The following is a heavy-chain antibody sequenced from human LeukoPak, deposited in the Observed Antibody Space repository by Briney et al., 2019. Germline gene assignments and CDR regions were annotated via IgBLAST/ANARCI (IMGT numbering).Heavy chain of an antibody. CDR1: GFTFSSYW. D-gene: IGHD6-13*01. J-gene: IGHJ5*02. Sequence: GGSLRLSCAASGFTFSSYWMSWVRQAPGKGLEWVANIKQDGSEKYYVDSVKGRFTISRDNAKNSLYLQMNSLRAEDTAVYYCARGDSSSWYRGSWWFDPCGQGTLVTVSS. CDR2: IKQDGSEK. V-gene: IGHV3-7*01. CDR3: ARGDSSSWYRGSWWFDP.